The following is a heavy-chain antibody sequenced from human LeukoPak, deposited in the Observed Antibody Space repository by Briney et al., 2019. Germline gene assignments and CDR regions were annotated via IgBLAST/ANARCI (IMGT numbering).Heavy chain of an antibody. CDR2: VSSTSATI. J-gene: IGHJ6*02. CDR1: GFTFSTYG. D-gene: IGHD2-2*01. V-gene: IGHV3-48*01. Sequence: GGSLRLSCAASGFTFSTYGMNWVRQAPGKGLEWVSYVSSTSATISYADSVKGRFTISRDNSKNTLYLQMNSLRTEDTAVYYCARVLSGYDYGMDVWGQGTTVTVSS. CDR3: ARVLSGYDYGMDV.